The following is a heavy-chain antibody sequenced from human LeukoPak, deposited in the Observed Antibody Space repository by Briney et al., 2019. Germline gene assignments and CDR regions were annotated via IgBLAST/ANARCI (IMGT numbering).Heavy chain of an antibody. V-gene: IGHV3-66*02. CDR3: AGRRVLDASFDY. J-gene: IGHJ4*02. D-gene: IGHD3-16*01. Sequence: GGYLRLSCAASGFTVSNNYMSWVRQAPGKGLEWVSVIYSGDNTYYVESVKGRFTISRDNSKNTLFLQMNRLRAEDTAVYYCAGRRVLDASFDYWGQGTLVTVSS. CDR2: IYSGDNT. CDR1: GFTVSNNY.